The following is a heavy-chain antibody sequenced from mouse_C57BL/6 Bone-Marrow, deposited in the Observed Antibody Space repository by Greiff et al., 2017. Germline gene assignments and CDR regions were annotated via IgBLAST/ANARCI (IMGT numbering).Heavy chain of an antibody. CDR3: ARVGGLRRDYFDY. D-gene: IGHD2-2*01. J-gene: IGHJ2*01. CDR2: INPGSGGT. Sequence: QVQLKESGAELVRPGTSVKVSCKASGYAFTNYLIEWVKQRPGQGLEWIGVINPGSGGTNYNGKFKGKVTLTADKSSSTAYMQLSSLPSEDSAVYFCARVGGLRRDYFDYWGQGTTLTVSS. CDR1: GYAFTNYL. V-gene: IGHV1-54*01.